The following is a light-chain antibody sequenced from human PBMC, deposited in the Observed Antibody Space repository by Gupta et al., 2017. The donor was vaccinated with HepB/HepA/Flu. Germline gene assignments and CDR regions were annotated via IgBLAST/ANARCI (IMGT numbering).Light chain of an antibody. J-gene: IGKJ2*01. V-gene: IGKV3-15*01. CDR3: QQYNNWPPYT. CDR2: GAS. Sequence: EIVMTQSPAPLSVSPGERATLSCRASQSVSSYLAWYQQKPGQVPRLLIYGASTRATGIPARFSGSGSGTEFTLTISSLQSEDFAVYYCQQYNNWPPYTFGQGTKLEIK. CDR1: QSVSSY.